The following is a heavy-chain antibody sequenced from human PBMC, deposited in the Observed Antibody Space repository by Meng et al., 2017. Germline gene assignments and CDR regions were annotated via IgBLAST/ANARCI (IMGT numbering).Heavy chain of an antibody. D-gene: IGHD2-15*01. CDR1: GYTFTSFA. Sequence: QVRFVQAGSAVKVPWSPCTVSCKASGYTFTSFAMHWVPQAPGQSLEWMGWLNAGNGETKYSQKFQGRVTITRDSSASTAYMELSSLRSEDTAVYYCARDSCTGGICYRGSFDYWAQGTLVTVSS. V-gene: IGHV1-3*01. J-gene: IGHJ4*02. CDR2: LNAGNGET. CDR3: ARDSCTGGICYRGSFDY.